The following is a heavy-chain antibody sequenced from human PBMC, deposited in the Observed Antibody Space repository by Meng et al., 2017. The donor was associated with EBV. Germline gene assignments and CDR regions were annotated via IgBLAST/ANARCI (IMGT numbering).Heavy chain of an antibody. J-gene: IGHJ4*02. CDR2: LHHSGST. V-gene: IGHV4-34*01. CDR1: GGSVNGYF. CDR3: ARVSPKRYFDYLAPPDY. Sequence: QVQLQQWGAGLLKPSETLSLTSSAFGGSVNGYFWSWIRQPPGQGLEWIGELHHSGSTNYNPSLKSRLRISVDTSKNQFSLTLTSVTAADTAVYYCARVSPKRYFDYLAPPDYWGQGTMVTVSS. D-gene: IGHD3-9*01.